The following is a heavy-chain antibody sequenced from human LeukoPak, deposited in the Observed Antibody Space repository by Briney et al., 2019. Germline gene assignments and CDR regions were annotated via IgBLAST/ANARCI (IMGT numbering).Heavy chain of an antibody. V-gene: IGHV5-51*01. CDR1: GYTFTNYW. CDR2: IFPGDSET. Sequence: PGESLKISCQASGYTFTNYWLVWVRQMPGTGLEYVGIIFPGDSETRYGPSFQGQVTISADKSFSTAYLQWNTLKASDAAMYYCARRWEPLRGHDVLDIWGQGTMVTVSS. D-gene: IGHD1-26*01. CDR3: ARRWEPLRGHDVLDI. J-gene: IGHJ3*02.